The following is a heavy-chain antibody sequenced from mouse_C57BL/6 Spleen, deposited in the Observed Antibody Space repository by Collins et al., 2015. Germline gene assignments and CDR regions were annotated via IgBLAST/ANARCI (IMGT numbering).Heavy chain of an antibody. CDR1: GYTFTSYW. V-gene: IGHV1-72*01. Sequence: QVQLQQPGAKLVKPGASVKLSCKASGYTFTSYWMHWVKQRPGRGLEWIGRIDPNSGGTKYNEKFKSKATLTVDKPSSTAYMQLSSLTSEDSAVYYCAREEITTNFDYWGQGTTLTVSS. CDR3: AREEITTNFDY. D-gene: IGHD1-1*01. J-gene: IGHJ2*01. CDR2: IDPNSGGT.